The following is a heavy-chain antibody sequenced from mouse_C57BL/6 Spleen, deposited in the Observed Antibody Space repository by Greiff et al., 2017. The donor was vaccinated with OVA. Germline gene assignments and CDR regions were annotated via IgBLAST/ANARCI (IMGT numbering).Heavy chain of an antibody. V-gene: IGHV5-17*01. CDR3: AKLTGTYYAMDY. CDR2: ISSGSSPI. CDR1: GFTFSDYG. D-gene: IGHD4-1*01. Sequence: EVMLVESGGGLVKPGGSLKLSCAASGFTFSDYGMHWVRQAPEKGLEWVAYISSGSSPIYYADTVKGRFTISRDNAKNTRFLQMTRLRSEDTAMYYCAKLTGTYYAMDYWGQGTAVTVSS. J-gene: IGHJ4*01.